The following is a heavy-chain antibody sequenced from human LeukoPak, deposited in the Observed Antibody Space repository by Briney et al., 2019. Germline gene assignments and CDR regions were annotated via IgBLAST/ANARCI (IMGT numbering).Heavy chain of an antibody. Sequence: PSETLSLTCAVYGGSFSGYYWSWIRRPPGKGLEWIGYVYFDGSTKYSPSLKSRVSISVDTSKNQFSLRLNSVTAADTAVYYCARHQHSGRKHYYGMDVWGQGTTVTVSS. CDR2: VYFDGST. V-gene: IGHV4-59*08. CDR3: ARHQHSGRKHYYGMDV. D-gene: IGHD1-26*01. CDR1: GGSFSGYY. J-gene: IGHJ6*02.